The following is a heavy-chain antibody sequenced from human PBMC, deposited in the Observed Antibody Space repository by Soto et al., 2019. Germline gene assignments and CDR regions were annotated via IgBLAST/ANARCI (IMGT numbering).Heavy chain of an antibody. J-gene: IGHJ6*02. V-gene: IGHV4-4*02. CDR1: GGSISSSYW. CDR2: IYHSGST. Sequence: QVQLQESGPGLVKPSGTLSLTCAVSGGSISSSYWWSWVRQPPGKGLEGIGEIYHSGSTNYNPALKRRVTISVDKSQTQFSLKLSSVTAADSAWYSCARVSCSYYYGMDVWGQGNTVTVSS. CDR3: ARVSCSYYYGMDV. D-gene: IGHD3-16*02.